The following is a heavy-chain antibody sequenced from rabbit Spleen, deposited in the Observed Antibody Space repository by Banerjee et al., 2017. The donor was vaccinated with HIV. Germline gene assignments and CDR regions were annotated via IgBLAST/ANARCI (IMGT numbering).Heavy chain of an antibody. J-gene: IGHJ4*01. Sequence: QEQLVESGGGLVQPGGSLKLSCTVSGFDISKYGVTWVRQAPGKGLEWIGYIDPIFGVSYYATWVNGRFTISSHDAQNTLFLLLNSLTAADTATYFCVREVAAKFNLWGQGTLVTVS. CDR3: VREVAAKFNL. CDR1: GFDISKYG. V-gene: IGHV1S47*01. D-gene: IGHD4-1*01. CDR2: IDPIFGVS.